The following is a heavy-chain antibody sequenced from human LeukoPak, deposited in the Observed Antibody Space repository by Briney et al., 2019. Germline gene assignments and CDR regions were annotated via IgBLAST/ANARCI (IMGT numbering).Heavy chain of an antibody. Sequence: EGSLRLSCAASGFTFSSYSMNWVRQAPGKGLEWVSFISSSSSTIYYADSVKGRFTISRDNAKNSLYLQMNSLRAEDTAVYYCARDRGGGYSVIDYWGQGTLVTVSS. J-gene: IGHJ4*02. V-gene: IGHV3-48*04. CDR2: ISSSSSTI. CDR3: ARDRGGGYSVIDY. D-gene: IGHD1-26*01. CDR1: GFTFSSYS.